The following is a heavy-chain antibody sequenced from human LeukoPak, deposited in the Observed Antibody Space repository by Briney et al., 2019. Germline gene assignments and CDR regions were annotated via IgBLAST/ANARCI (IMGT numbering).Heavy chain of an antibody. CDR2: ISSNGGST. J-gene: IGHJ6*02. V-gene: IGHV3-64*01. CDR3: ARGSTYYDFWSGPRYGMDV. Sequence: PGGSLRLSCAASGFTFSSYAIHWVRQAPGKGLEYVSAISSNGGSTYYANSVKGRFTISRDNSKNTLYLQMGSLRAEDMAVYYCARGSTYYDFWSGPRYGMDVCGQGTTVTVSS. D-gene: IGHD3-3*01. CDR1: GFTFSSYA.